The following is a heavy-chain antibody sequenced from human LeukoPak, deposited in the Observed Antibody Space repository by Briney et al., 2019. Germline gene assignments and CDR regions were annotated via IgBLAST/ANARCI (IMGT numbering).Heavy chain of an antibody. V-gene: IGHV1-69*01. CDR1: GGTFISYA. D-gene: IGHD2-21*01. Sequence: SVKVSSKASGGTFISYAISWGRQAPGQGREWRGGIIPIFGTANYAQKFQGRVTITADESTSTAYMELSSLRSEDTAVYYCARGVVIDAFDIWGQGTMVTVSS. CDR3: ARGVVIDAFDI. J-gene: IGHJ3*02. CDR2: IIPIFGTA.